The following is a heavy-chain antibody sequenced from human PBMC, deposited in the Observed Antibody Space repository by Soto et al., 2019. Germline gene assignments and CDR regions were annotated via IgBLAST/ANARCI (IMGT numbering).Heavy chain of an antibody. J-gene: IGHJ6*02. V-gene: IGHV3-74*01. CDR2: INSDGSST. D-gene: IGHD6-13*01. Sequence: LRLSCAASGFTFSSYWMHWVRQAPGKGLVWVSRINSDGSSTSYADSVKGRFTISRDNAKNTLYLQMNSLRAEDTAVYYCASGRQQGLYGMDVWGQGTTVTVSS. CDR3: ASGRQQGLYGMDV. CDR1: GFTFSSYW.